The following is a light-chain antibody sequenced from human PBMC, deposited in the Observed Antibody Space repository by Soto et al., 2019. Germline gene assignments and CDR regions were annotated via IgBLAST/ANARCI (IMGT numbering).Light chain of an antibody. Sequence: EIVMTQSPATLSVSPGERATLSCRASQSVSSNLAWYQQKPGQAPRLLMYGASTRATGIPDRFSGSGSRTEFTLTISSLQSEDFPAYYCQQHNNWPPWTFGQGTKVEIK. CDR2: GAS. CDR1: QSVSSN. CDR3: QQHNNWPPWT. J-gene: IGKJ1*01. V-gene: IGKV3-15*01.